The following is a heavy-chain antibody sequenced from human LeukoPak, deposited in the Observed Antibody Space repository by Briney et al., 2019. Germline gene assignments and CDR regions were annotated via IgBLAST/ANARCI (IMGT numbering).Heavy chain of an antibody. D-gene: IGHD1-14*01. CDR1: GFSFRDYD. CDR3: VKGGDFGEDEPPLDF. J-gene: IGHJ4*02. CDR2: IIYDGSNK. Sequence: GGSLRLSCAASGFSFRDYDMHWVRQAPGKGLEWVAAIIYDGSNKYYADFVKGRFTISRDNSKNTIYLQMNSRRGEDTAVYTCVKGGDFGEDEPPLDFWGQGTLVTVSS. V-gene: IGHV3-33*05.